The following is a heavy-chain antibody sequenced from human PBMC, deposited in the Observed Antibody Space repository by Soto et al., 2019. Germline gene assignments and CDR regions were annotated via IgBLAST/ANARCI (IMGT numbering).Heavy chain of an antibody. CDR3: ARGEASMVRGVSNWFDP. Sequence: QVQLQESGPGLVKPSQTLSLTCTVSGGSISSGGYYWSWIRQHPGKGLEWIGYMYYSGNTYYNPSARSPVTISVHTSTHQFSLKLSSVPAADTAVYYCARGEASMVRGVSNWFDPWGQGPLVTVSS. J-gene: IGHJ5*02. V-gene: IGHV4-31*01. D-gene: IGHD3-10*01. CDR1: GGSISSGGYY. CDR2: MYYSGNT.